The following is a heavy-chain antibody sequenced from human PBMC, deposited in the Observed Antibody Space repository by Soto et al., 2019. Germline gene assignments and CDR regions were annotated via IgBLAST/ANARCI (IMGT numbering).Heavy chain of an antibody. Sequence: QVQLQESGPGLVKPSETLSLICTISGGSISPYSWSWIRQPAGKGLEWIGRFYTSGGTNNNPSLKSRVSMSVDTSKNQFSLKLTSVTAADTAVYYCARVLGSLNGSGYYYFDSWGQGTLVTVSS. CDR2: FYTSGGT. CDR3: ARVLGSLNGSGYYYFDS. J-gene: IGHJ4*02. D-gene: IGHD5-12*01. V-gene: IGHV4-4*07. CDR1: GGSISPYS.